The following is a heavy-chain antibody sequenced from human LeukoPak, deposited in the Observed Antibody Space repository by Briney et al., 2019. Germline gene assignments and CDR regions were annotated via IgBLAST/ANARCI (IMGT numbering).Heavy chain of an antibody. CDR3: ARGSTQYSSGWYGLDY. J-gene: IGHJ4*02. CDR1: GFTFSSYW. CDR2: VNSDGSST. V-gene: IGHV3-74*01. Sequence: GGSLRLSCAASGFTFSSYWIHWVRQAAGKGLVWVSRVNSDGSSTTYADSVKGRFTISRDNAKNTLYLQMNSLRAEDTAVYYCARGSTQYSSGWYGLDYWGQGTLVTVSS. D-gene: IGHD6-19*01.